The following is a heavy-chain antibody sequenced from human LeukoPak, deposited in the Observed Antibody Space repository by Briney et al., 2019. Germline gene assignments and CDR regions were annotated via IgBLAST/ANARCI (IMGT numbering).Heavy chain of an antibody. CDR2: INTDGSST. J-gene: IGHJ3*02. V-gene: IGHV3-74*01. D-gene: IGHD2-15*01. CDR3: ARVVVVAVGDLDAFDI. Sequence: GGSLRLSCAASGFTFGSYWMHWVRQAPGKGLVWVSRINTDGSSTSYADSVKGRFTISRDNAKNTLYLQMNSLRAEDTAVYYCARVVVVAVGDLDAFDIWGQGTMVTVSS. CDR1: GFTFGSYW.